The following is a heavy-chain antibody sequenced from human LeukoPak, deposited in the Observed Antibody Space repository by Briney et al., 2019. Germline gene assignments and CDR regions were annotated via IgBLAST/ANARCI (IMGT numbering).Heavy chain of an antibody. CDR2: IYDSGST. D-gene: IGHD3-10*01. CDR3: ARHYGP. CDR1: SXXYY. Sequence: SXXYYWGWLRXPPGKGLEWIGSIYDSGSTYYNPSLKSRVTISVDTSKNQFSLKLNSVTAADTAVYYCARHYGPWGQGTLVTVSS. V-gene: IGHV4-39*01. J-gene: IGHJ5*02.